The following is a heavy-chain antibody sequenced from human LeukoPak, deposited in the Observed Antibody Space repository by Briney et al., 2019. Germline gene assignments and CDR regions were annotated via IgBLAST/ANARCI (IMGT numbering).Heavy chain of an antibody. D-gene: IGHD2-2*02. V-gene: IGHV3-9*01. J-gene: IGHJ4*02. CDR3: ARSAAAYCSSTSCYTRRGFDY. CDR1: GFTFDDYA. CDR2: ISWNSGSI. Sequence: GRSLRLSCAASGFTFDDYAMHWVRQAPGKGLEWVSGISWNSGSIGYADSVKGRFTISRDNSKNTLYLQMNSLRAEDTAVYYCARSAAAYCSSTSCYTRRGFDYWGQGTLVTVSS.